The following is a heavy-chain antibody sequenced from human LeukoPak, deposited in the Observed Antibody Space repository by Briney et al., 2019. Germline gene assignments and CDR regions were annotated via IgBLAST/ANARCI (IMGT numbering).Heavy chain of an antibody. CDR3: ARGKGLRYYYYYGMDV. J-gene: IGHJ6*02. Sequence: SETPSLTCAVYGGSFSGYYWSWIRQPPGKGLEWIGEINHGGSTNYNPSLKSRVTISVDTSKNQFSLKLSSVTAADTAVYYCARGKGLRYYYYYGMDVWGQGTTVTVSS. CDR2: INHGGST. CDR1: GGSFSGYY. D-gene: IGHD2-8*01. V-gene: IGHV4-34*01.